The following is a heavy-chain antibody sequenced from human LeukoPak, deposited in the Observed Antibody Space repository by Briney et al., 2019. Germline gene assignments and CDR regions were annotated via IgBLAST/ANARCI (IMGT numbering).Heavy chain of an antibody. D-gene: IGHD3-3*02. CDR2: ILYSGSST. CDR3: ARVGDHFHWYLDL. Sequence: GGSLRLSCAASGFTFSSYGMSWVHQAPGKGLEWVSILYSGSSTYYADSVEGRFTISRDSSENTLFLQMNDLRAEDTAVYYCARVGDHFHWYLDLWGRGTLVTVSS. V-gene: IGHV3-23*03. CDR1: GFTFSSYG. J-gene: IGHJ2*01.